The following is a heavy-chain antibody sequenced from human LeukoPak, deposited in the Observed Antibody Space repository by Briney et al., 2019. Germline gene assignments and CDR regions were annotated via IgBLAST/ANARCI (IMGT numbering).Heavy chain of an antibody. CDR1: GFTFSNYN. V-gene: IGHV3-21*01. CDR3: ARDLQQQLVERGNYFDY. J-gene: IGHJ4*02. D-gene: IGHD6-13*01. Sequence: GGSLRLSCAAPGFTFSNYNMNWVRQAPGKGLEWISSITSSSSYKFYADSVKGRFTISRDNAKNSLYLQMNSLRAEDTAVYYCARDLQQQLVERGNYFDYWGQGTLVTVSS. CDR2: ITSSSSYK.